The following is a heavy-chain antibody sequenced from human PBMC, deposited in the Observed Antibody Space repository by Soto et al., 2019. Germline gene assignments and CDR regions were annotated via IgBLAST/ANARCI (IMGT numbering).Heavy chain of an antibody. D-gene: IGHD3-3*01. J-gene: IGHJ4*02. CDR2: IRSKANSYAT. CDR1: GFTFSGSA. CDR3: XXXXGYDFWSGYVPSDY. Sequence: EVQLVESGGGLVQPGGSLKLSCAASGFTFSGSAMHWVRQASGKGLEWVGRIRSKANSYATAYAASVKGRFTISRDDSXXXAXXXXXXXXXXXTAVYYCXXXXGYDFWSGYVPSDYWGQGTLVTVSS. V-gene: IGHV3-73*01.